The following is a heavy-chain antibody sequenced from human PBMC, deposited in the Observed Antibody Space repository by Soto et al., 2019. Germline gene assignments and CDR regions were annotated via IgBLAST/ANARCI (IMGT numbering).Heavy chain of an antibody. J-gene: IGHJ5*02. CDR3: RTNLAPHHQVPNTRGRFFPP. CDR2: INPKSGHT. CDR1: GYSFSGSY. Sequence: ASVKVSCKSSGYSFSGSYIHWVRQTPRHGLEWMGWINPKSGHTVLGDKFEDRVTMTRDTSINTVYIQLGNLTSDDTAIYYCRTNLAPHHQVPNTRGRFFPPRGQGTLVTVSA. D-gene: IGHD3-10*01. V-gene: IGHV1-2*02.